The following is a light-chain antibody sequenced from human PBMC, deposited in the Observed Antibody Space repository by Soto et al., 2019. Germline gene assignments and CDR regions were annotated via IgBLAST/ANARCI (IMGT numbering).Light chain of an antibody. V-gene: IGKV4-1*01. CDR2: WAS. Sequence: DIVMTQSPDSLAVSLGERATINCKSSQSVLYSSNNKNYLAWYQQKPGQPPKLLIYWASTRESGVPDRFSGSGSGTDFTLTISSLQAEDVAVYYCHQHLSIPLTFGPGTKVEVK. CDR3: HQHLSIPLT. CDR1: QSVLYSSNNKNY. J-gene: IGKJ3*01.